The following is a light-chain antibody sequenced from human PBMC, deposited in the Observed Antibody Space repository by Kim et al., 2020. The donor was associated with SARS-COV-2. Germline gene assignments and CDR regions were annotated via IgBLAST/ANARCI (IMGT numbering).Light chain of an antibody. CDR2: DAS. V-gene: IGKV1-16*01. Sequence: SASDGDRVTITCRASHAINIYVAWFHQRPGKPPRSLIYDASTLQSGVPSRFSGSGSGTEFTLTISSLHPEDLGTYYCQQFNFFPLTFGGGTKLEIK. CDR3: QQFNFFPLT. CDR1: HAINIY. J-gene: IGKJ4*01.